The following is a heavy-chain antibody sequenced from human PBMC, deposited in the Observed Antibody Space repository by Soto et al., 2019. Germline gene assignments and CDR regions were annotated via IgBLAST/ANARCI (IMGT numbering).Heavy chain of an antibody. J-gene: IGHJ3*02. CDR1: GYTFTSYG. V-gene: IGHV1-18*01. CDR3: SYIAVAGDDAFDI. Sequence: ASVKVSCKASGYTFTSYGISLVRQAPGQGLEWMGWISAYNGNTNYAQKLQGRVTMTTDTSTSTAYMELRSLRSDDTAVYYCSYIAVAGDDAFDIWGQGTMVTVSS. CDR2: ISAYNGNT. D-gene: IGHD6-19*01.